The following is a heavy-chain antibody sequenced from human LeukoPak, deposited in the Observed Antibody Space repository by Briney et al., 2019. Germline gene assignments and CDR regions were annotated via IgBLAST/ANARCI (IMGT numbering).Heavy chain of an antibody. V-gene: IGHV3-21*01. J-gene: IGHJ4*02. Sequence: GGSLRLSCAASGFTFSSYSMNWVRQGPGKGLEWVSSISSSSSYIYYTDSVKGRFTISRDNAKNSLYLQMNSLRADDTAVYYCARDQPPSGIVVVPAADYWGQGTLDTVSS. CDR1: GFTFSSYS. CDR3: ARDQPPSGIVVVPAADY. D-gene: IGHD2-2*01. CDR2: ISSSSSYI.